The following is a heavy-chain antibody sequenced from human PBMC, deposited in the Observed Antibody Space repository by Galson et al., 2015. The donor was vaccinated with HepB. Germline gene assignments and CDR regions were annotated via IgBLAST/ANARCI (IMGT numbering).Heavy chain of an antibody. J-gene: IGHJ5*02. V-gene: IGHV1-46*03. CDR1: GYTFPSYY. Sequence: SAHVSCQASGYTFPSYYMHWVRQAPGQGLEWMGIINPSGGSTSYAQKFQGRVTMTRDTSTSTVYMELSSLRSEDTAVYYCARSGYRANWFDPWGQGTLVTVSS. CDR2: INPSGGST. D-gene: IGHD3-22*01. CDR3: ARSGYRANWFDP.